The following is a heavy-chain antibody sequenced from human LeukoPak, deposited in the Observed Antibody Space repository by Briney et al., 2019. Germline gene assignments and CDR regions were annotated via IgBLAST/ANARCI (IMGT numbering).Heavy chain of an antibody. Sequence: KPGGSLRLSCAASGFTFGDYYMGWVRQAPGKGLEWVSYISSSGTTMLYPDSVKGRFTISRDNAQNSLYLQLNSLRAGDTAVYYCARALRDAFDIWGQGTMVTVSS. CDR3: ARALRDAFDI. CDR2: ISSSGTTM. J-gene: IGHJ3*02. CDR1: GFTFGDYY. V-gene: IGHV3-11*01.